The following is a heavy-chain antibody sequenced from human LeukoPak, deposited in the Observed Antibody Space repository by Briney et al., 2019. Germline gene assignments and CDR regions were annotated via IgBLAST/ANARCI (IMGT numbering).Heavy chain of an antibody. D-gene: IGHD3-22*01. V-gene: IGHV4-59*11. Sequence: PSETLSLTCTVSGGSISSHFWSWIRQPPGKGLEWIAYTFDTVRISYSPSLKSRVTISVDASKNQFPLRLTSVTAADTAVYYCARGLIGYDDSGYYLSRLDSWGQGSLVTVSS. J-gene: IGHJ4*02. CDR1: GGSISSHF. CDR3: ARGLIGYDDSGYYLSRLDS. CDR2: TFDTVRI.